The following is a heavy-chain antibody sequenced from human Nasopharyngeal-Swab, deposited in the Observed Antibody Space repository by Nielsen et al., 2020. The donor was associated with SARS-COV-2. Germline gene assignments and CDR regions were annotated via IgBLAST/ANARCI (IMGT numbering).Heavy chain of an antibody. CDR3: AREGLGNDFDY. J-gene: IGHJ4*02. CDR1: GFTVSSNY. Sequence: GESLKISCAASGFTVSSNYMSWVRQAPGKGLEWVSVIYSCGSTYYADSVKGRFTISRDNSKNTLYLQMNSLGAEDTAVYYCAREGLGNDFDYWGQGTLVTVSS. V-gene: IGHV3-53*01. D-gene: IGHD5-12*01. CDR2: IYSCGST.